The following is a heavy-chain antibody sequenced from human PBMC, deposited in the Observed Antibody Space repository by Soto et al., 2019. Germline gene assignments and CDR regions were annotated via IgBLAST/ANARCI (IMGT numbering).Heavy chain of an antibody. D-gene: IGHD7-27*01. J-gene: IGHJ4*02. CDR1: GGSISTVDYW. CDR2: IYEGGRT. CDR3: ARGPSGDKVDS. Sequence: QVQLQESGPGLVKPSQTLSLTCTVSGGSISTVDYWWSWIRQSPDMGLEWIGHIYEGGRTYNNPSLERRVTMSVDTSKSQLSLPLSSVSAADTAVHYCARGPSGDKVDSCGQGTLVTVSS. V-gene: IGHV4-30-4*01.